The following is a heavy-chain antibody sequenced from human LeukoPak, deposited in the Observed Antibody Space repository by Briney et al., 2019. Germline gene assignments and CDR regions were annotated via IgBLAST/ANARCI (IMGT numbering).Heavy chain of an antibody. D-gene: IGHD2-2*01. CDR1: GGTFSSYA. V-gene: IGHV1-69*13. CDR3: ARGHCSSTSCYGGGWFDP. Sequence: WASVKVSCKASGGTFSSYAISWVRQAPGQGLEWMGGIIPIFGTANYAQKFQGRVTITADESTSTAYMELSSLRSEDTAVYYCARGHCSSTSCYGGGWFDPWGQGTLVTVSS. J-gene: IGHJ5*02. CDR2: IIPIFGTA.